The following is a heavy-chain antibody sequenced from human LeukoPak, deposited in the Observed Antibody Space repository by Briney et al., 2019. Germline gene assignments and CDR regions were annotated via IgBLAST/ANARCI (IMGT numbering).Heavy chain of an antibody. V-gene: IGHV3-74*01. CDR1: GFTFRNYW. Sequence: GGSLRLSCAASGFTFRNYWMHWVRQAPGKGLVWVSRVDHDGSGTNYADSVKGRFTISRDNAKNTVYLQMNSLRAEDTAVYYCVREIRLLNSPCFDPWGQGTLVTVSS. J-gene: IGHJ5*02. CDR2: VDHDGSGT. CDR3: VREIRLLNSPCFDP. D-gene: IGHD5-18*01.